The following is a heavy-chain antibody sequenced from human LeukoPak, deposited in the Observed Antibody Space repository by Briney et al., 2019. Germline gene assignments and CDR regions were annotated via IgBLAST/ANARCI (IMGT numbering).Heavy chain of an antibody. J-gene: IGHJ6*02. CDR1: GGSVSSGSYY. Sequence: SETLSLTCTVSGGSVSSGSYYWSWIRQPPGKGLEWIGYIYYSGSTNYNPSLKSRVTISVDTSKNQFSLKLSSVTAADTAVYYCARAPVNYYGMDVWGQGTTVTVSS. V-gene: IGHV4-61*01. CDR2: IYYSGST. CDR3: ARAPVNYYGMDV.